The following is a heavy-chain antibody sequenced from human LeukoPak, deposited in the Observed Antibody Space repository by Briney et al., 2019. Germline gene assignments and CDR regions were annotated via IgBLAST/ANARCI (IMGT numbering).Heavy chain of an antibody. J-gene: IGHJ5*02. CDR1: GFSFSSYA. D-gene: IGHD6-19*01. CDR3: AKDRSSGSVLFSPKRFDP. Sequence: GGSLRLSCSASGFSFSSYAMSWVRQAPGKGLEWVSAISGSGGSTYYADSVKGRFTISRDNSKNTLYLQINSLRAEDTAVYYCAKDRSSGSVLFSPKRFDPWGQGTLVTVSS. V-gene: IGHV3-23*01. CDR2: ISGSGGST.